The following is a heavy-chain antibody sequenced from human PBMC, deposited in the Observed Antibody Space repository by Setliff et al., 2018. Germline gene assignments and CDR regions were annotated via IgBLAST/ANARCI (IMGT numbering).Heavy chain of an antibody. CDR1: DASLSSGTYY. CDR2: IYYRGDT. D-gene: IGHD1-1*01. V-gene: IGHV4-39*01. CDR3: ARTGTYRYFDY. Sequence: SETLSLTCTVSDASLSSGTYYWGWIRQPPGKGLEWIGRIYYRGDTYYNASLKGRLTISVDTAQNQFSLRLTSVTAADTAVYYCARTGTYRYFDYWGQGALVPVSS. J-gene: IGHJ4*02.